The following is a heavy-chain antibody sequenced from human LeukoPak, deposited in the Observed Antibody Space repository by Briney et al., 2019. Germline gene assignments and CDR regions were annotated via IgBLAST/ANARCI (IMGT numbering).Heavy chain of an antibody. J-gene: IGHJ4*02. Sequence: SETLSLTCSVSGGSISSYYWSWIRQPAGKGLEWIGRIYTSGSTNYNPSLKSRVTMSVDTSKNQFSLKLSSVTAADTAVYYCARDTLWFGELFSWGQGTLVTVSS. CDR3: ARDTLWFGELFS. D-gene: IGHD3-10*01. CDR1: GGSISSYY. CDR2: IYTSGST. V-gene: IGHV4-4*07.